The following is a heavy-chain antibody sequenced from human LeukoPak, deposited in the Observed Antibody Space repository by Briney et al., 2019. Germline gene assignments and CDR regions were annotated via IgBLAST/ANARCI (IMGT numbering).Heavy chain of an antibody. CDR1: GFTFSSYW. V-gene: IGHV3-7*01. J-gene: IGHJ4*02. Sequence: GGSLRLSCAASGFTFSSYWMSWVRQAPGKGLEWVANIKQDGSERYYVDSVKGRFTISRDNAKNSLYLQMNSLRAEDTAVYYCARPGRARAHAYWGQGTLVTVSS. CDR2: IKQDGSER. CDR3: ARPGRARAHAY.